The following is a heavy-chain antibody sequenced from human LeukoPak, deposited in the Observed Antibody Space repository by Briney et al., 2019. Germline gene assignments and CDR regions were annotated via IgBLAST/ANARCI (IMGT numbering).Heavy chain of an antibody. CDR3: ARTPAKQQLAHYYYYYYMDV. J-gene: IGHJ6*03. V-gene: IGHV1-8*01. Sequence: ASVKVSCKASGYTFTSYDINWGRQATGQGLEGMGWRNPNSGNTGYAQKFQGRGTMTRHTSITTAYMELSSLRSADTAVYYCARTPAKQQLAHYYYYYYMDVWGKGTTVTISS. D-gene: IGHD6-13*01. CDR2: RNPNSGNT. CDR1: GYTFTSYD.